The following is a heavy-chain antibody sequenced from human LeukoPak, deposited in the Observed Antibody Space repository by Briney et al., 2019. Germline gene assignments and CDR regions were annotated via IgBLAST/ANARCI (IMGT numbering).Heavy chain of an antibody. CDR1: GGSISNSSYY. J-gene: IGHJ4*02. D-gene: IGHD6-19*01. CDR3: ARHATGYSSGSYRGVCVL. V-gene: IGHV4-39*01. Sequence: SETLSLTCTVSGGSISNSSYYWGWIRQPPGKGLEWIGSIDYSGSNDYSPSLKSRVTISVHTSKNQFSLSLSSLTAADTAVYYCARHATGYSSGSYRGVCVLWGQGTLVTVSS. CDR2: IDYSGSN.